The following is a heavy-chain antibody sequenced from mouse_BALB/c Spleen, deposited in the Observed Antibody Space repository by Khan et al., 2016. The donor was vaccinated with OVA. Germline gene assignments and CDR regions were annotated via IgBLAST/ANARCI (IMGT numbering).Heavy chain of an antibody. D-gene: IGHD2-1*01. CDR2: IFPVTGTT. CDR1: GYTFTSYW. V-gene: IGHV1S132*01. Sequence: QVQLQQSGAELVKPGASVKLSCKTSGYTFTSYWIQWVKQRPGQGLGWIGQIFPVTGTTYYNENFKGKATLTVDTSSNTAYMQFSSLTSEDSAVYCCARGYFGNYEFAYWGQGTLVTVSP. J-gene: IGHJ3*01. CDR3: ARGYFGNYEFAY.